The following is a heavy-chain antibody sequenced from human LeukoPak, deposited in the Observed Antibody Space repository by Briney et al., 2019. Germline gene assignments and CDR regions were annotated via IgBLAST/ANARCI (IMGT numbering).Heavy chain of an antibody. J-gene: IGHJ4*02. V-gene: IGHV3-53*04. CDR3: ARVDTVMAYYFDL. CDR2: IYSGGTT. CDR1: GFTVSTNC. Sequence: GGSLRLSCAASGFTVSTNCMTWVRQAPGKGLEWVSTIYSGGTTYYADSVMGRFTISRHNSRKTLYLQMNSLRAEDTAVYYCARVDTVMAYYFDLWGQRTLVTISS. D-gene: IGHD5-18*01.